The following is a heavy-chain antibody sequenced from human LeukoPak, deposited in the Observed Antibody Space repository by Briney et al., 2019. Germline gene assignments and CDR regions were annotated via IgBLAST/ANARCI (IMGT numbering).Heavy chain of an antibody. CDR2: ISGSGGTT. V-gene: IGHV3-23*01. J-gene: IGHJ3*02. Sequence: RSGGSLRLSCAASGFTFSSYVMRWVRQPPGEGLEGVSSISGSGGTTYYAASVKSRFTISRDNSENTLYLQMNSLSAADTAVYSCAKDHPTVMANAFHIWGQGTMVTVS. CDR1: GFTFSSYV. CDR3: AKDHPTVMANAFHI. D-gene: IGHD5-18*01.